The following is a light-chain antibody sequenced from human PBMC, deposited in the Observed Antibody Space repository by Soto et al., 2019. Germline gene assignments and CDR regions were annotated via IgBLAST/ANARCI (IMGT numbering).Light chain of an antibody. Sequence: EIVLTQSPATLSLSPGERATLSCRASQSVSSYLAWYQQKAGQAPRLLIYDASNRATGIPARFSGSGSGTDFTLTISRLKPEDFAVYYCQQRNSWPRTFGLGTKVEI. V-gene: IGKV3-11*01. CDR3: QQRNSWPRT. CDR1: QSVSSY. CDR2: DAS. J-gene: IGKJ1*01.